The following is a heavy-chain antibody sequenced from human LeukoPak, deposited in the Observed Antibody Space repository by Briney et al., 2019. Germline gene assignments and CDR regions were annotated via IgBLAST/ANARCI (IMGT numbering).Heavy chain of an antibody. CDR1: GGSISRSSYY. J-gene: IGHJ6*02. Sequence: SETLSLTCTVSGGSISRSSYYWGWIRQPPGKGLEWIGRIYYSGSTYYNPSLKSRVTISVDTSKNQSSLKLSSVTAADTAVYYCARSSYYYDSSGYYSHYYYYGMDVWGQGTTVTVSS. D-gene: IGHD3-22*01. CDR3: ARSSYYYDSSGYYSHYYYYGMDV. V-gene: IGHV4-39*01. CDR2: IYYSGST.